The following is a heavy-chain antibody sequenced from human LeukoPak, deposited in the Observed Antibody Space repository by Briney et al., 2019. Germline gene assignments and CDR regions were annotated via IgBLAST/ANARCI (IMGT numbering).Heavy chain of an antibody. V-gene: IGHV3-30-3*01. J-gene: IGHJ4*02. CDR3: ARGVLPGGYYFDY. D-gene: IGHD3-10*01. Sequence: GGSLRLSCAASGFTFSSYAMHWVRQAPGKGLEWVAVISYDGSNKYYADSVKGRFTISRDNPKNTLYLQMNSLRAEDTAVYYCARGVLPGGYYFDYWGQGTLVTVSS. CDR2: ISYDGSNK. CDR1: GFTFSSYA.